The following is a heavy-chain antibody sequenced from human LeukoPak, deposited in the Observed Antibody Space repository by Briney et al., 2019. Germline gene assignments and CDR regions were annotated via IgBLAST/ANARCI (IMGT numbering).Heavy chain of an antibody. CDR3: ARGSVLRFLEWLLPDNWFDP. D-gene: IGHD3-3*01. V-gene: IGHV4-39*07. Sequence: SETLSLTCTDSGGSISSSSYYWGWIRQPPGKGLEWIGEINHSGSTNYNPSLKSRVTISVDTSKNQFSLKLSSVTAADTAVYYCARGSVLRFLEWLLPDNWFDPWGQGTLVTVSS. J-gene: IGHJ5*02. CDR2: INHSGST. CDR1: GGSISSSSYY.